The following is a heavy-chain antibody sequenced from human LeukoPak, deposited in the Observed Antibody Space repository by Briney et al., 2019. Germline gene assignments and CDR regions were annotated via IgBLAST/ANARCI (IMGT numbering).Heavy chain of an antibody. CDR2: ISGSGGST. CDR1: GSTFSSYA. V-gene: IGHV3-23*01. J-gene: IGHJ6*02. CDR3: AKLYGSGKIRYYGMDV. D-gene: IGHD3-10*01. Sequence: PGGSLRLSCAASGSTFSSYAMSWVRQAPGKGLEWVSAISGSGGSTYYPDSVKGRFTISRDNSKNTLYLQMNSLRAEDTAVYYCAKLYGSGKIRYYGMDVWGQGTTVTVSS.